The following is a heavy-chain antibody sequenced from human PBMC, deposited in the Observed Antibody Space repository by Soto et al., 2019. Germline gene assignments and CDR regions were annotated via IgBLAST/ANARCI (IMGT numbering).Heavy chain of an antibody. CDR2: TSYDGSNK. CDR1: GFTFSTYG. Sequence: QVQLVESGGGVVQPGRSLRLSCAASGFTFSTYGMHWARQAPGKGPEWVALTSYDGSNKYYADSVKGRFTISRDNSKNTLFLQMNSLRPEDTAVYHCAKDLFQKSWSLPGYWGQGTLVTVSS. J-gene: IGHJ4*02. CDR3: AKDLFQKSWSLPGY. V-gene: IGHV3-30*18. D-gene: IGHD2-21*01.